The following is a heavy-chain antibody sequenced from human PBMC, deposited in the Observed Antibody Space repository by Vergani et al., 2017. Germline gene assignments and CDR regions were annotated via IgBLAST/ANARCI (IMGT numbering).Heavy chain of an antibody. CDR3: AKDRSGSYYGDFDY. CDR1: GFTFDDYT. D-gene: IGHD1-26*01. V-gene: IGHV3-43*01. J-gene: IGHJ4*02. CDR2: ISWDGGST. Sequence: EVQLVESGGVVVQPGGSLRLSCAASGFTFDDYTMHWVRQAPGKGLEWVSLISWDGGSTYYADSVKGRFTISRDNAKNSLYLQMNSLRAEDTALYYCAKDRSGSYYGDFDYWGQGTLVTVSS.